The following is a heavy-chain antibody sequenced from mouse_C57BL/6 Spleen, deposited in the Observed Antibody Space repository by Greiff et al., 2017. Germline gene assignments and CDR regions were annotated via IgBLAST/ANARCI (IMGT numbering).Heavy chain of an antibody. CDR3: TREGILLITTGYFDV. CDR2: ISSGGDYI. J-gene: IGHJ1*03. Sequence: EVKLVESGEGLVKPGGSLKLSCAASGFTFSSYAMSWVRQTPEKRLEWVAYISSGGDYIYYADTVKGRFTISRDNARNTLYLQMSSLKSEDTAMYYCTREGILLITTGYFDVWGTGTTVTVSS. V-gene: IGHV5-9-1*02. CDR1: GFTFSSYA. D-gene: IGHD1-1*01.